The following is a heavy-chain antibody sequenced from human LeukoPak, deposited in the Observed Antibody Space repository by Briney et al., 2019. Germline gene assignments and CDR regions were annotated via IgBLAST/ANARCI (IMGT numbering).Heavy chain of an antibody. J-gene: IGHJ4*02. D-gene: IGHD4-17*01. V-gene: IGHV4-59*08. CDR3: ARGGNYGDYDGYFDY. CDR1: GGSISSYY. CDR2: IYYSGST. Sequence: PSETLSLTCTVSGGSISSYYWSWIRQPPGKGLECIGYIYYSGSTNYNPSLRSRVTISVGTSKNQFSLKLSSVTAADTAVYYCARGGNYGDYDGYFDYWGQGTLVTVSS.